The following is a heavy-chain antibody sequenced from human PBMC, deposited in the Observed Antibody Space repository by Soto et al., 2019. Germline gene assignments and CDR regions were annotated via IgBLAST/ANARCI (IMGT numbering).Heavy chain of an antibody. V-gene: IGHV1-18*01. Sequence: QVPLVQSGAEVKKPGASVKVSCKASGYTFTSYGISWVRQAPGQGLEWMGWISAYNGNTDYAPKLKGRVTMTTDTTTSTAAMEPRSLRSDGTAVYYCASIPRGGGAFDIWGQGTMVTVSS. J-gene: IGHJ3*02. CDR3: ASIPRGGGAFDI. D-gene: IGHD3-16*01. CDR2: ISAYNGNT. CDR1: GYTFTSYG.